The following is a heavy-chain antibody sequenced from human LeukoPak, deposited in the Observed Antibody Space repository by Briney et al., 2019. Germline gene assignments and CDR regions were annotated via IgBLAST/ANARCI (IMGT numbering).Heavy chain of an antibody. CDR2: ISSSGGST. CDR1: GFTLRSYD. Sequence: GGSLRLSCAASGFTLRSYDVSWVRQAPGKGLEWVSAISSSGGSTYYADSVEGRFIISRDNSENTLYLQMNSLRAEDTAVYYCAKPNGRDFYYYMDVWGKGTTVTISS. D-gene: IGHD2-8*01. CDR3: AKPNGRDFYYYMDV. V-gene: IGHV3-23*01. J-gene: IGHJ6*03.